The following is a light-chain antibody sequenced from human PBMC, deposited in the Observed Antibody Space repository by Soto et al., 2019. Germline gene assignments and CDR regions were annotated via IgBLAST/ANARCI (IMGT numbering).Light chain of an antibody. J-gene: IGLJ1*01. CDR2: DVN. CDR1: SSNVGGYNY. Sequence: QSVLTQPASVSGSPRQSITISCTGTSSNVGGYNYVSWYQQHPGKAPKLMIYDVNNRPSGVPDRFSGSKSGNTASLTISGLQAEDEADYYCSSYTSSYTYVFGTGTKLTVL. CDR3: SSYTSSYTYV. V-gene: IGLV2-14*01.